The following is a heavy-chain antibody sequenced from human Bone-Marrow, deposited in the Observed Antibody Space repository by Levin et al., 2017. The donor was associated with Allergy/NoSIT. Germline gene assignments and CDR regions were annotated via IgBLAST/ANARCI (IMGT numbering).Heavy chain of an antibody. CDR1: GFTFSSYS. CDR3: ARDRRIDFWSGYPGVDAFDI. V-gene: IGHV3-21*01. J-gene: IGHJ3*02. CDR2: ISSSSSYI. Sequence: PGGSLRLSCAASGFTFSSYSMNWVRQAPGKGLEWVSSISSSSSYIYYADSVKGRFTISRDNAKNSLYLQMNSLRAEDTAVYYCARDRRIDFWSGYPGVDAFDIWGQGTMVTVSS. D-gene: IGHD3-3*01.